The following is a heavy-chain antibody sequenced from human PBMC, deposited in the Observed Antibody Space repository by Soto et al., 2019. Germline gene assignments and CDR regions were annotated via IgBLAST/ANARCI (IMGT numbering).Heavy chain of an antibody. Sequence: PGGSLRLSCAASQFIFSNYGMHWVRQAPGKGLEWVAVISYDGSNRYYADSVKGRFTISRDNSKNTVYLQMNSLRAEDTAVYYCARESHDSSGYYYGPDAFDIWGQGTMVTVS. D-gene: IGHD3-22*01. CDR2: ISYDGSNR. CDR1: QFIFSNYG. CDR3: ARESHDSSGYYYGPDAFDI. V-gene: IGHV3-30*03. J-gene: IGHJ3*02.